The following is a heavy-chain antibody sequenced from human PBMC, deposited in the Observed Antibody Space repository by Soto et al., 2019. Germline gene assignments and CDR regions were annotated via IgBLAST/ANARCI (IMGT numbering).Heavy chain of an antibody. CDR2: IYYSGST. V-gene: IGHV4-59*08. J-gene: IGHJ6*03. CDR3: ARLVPRYMDV. CDR1: GGSISSYY. Sequence: SETLSLTCTVSGGSISSYYWSWFRQPPGKGLEWIGYIYYSGSTYYNPSLKSRVTISVDTSKNQFSLKLSSVTAADTAVYYCARLVPRYMDVWGKGTTVTVSS.